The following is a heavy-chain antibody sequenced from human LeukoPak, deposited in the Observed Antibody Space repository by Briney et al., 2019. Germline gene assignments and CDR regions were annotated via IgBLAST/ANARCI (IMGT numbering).Heavy chain of an antibody. CDR3: ARDGELGYCSGGSCYSSPPFDY. D-gene: IGHD2-15*01. CDR2: ISSSSSTT. J-gene: IGHJ4*02. CDR1: GFTFSSYS. V-gene: IGHV3-48*01. Sequence: GGSLRLSCAASGFTFSSYSMNWVRQAPGKGLEWVSYISSSSSTTYYADSVKGRFTISRDNAKNSLYLQMNSLRAEDTAVYYCARDGELGYCSGGSCYSSPPFDYWGQGTLVTVSS.